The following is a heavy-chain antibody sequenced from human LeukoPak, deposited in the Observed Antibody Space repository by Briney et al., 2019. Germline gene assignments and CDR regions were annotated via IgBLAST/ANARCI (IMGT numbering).Heavy chain of an antibody. CDR3: ARDGVLGGLFVWDY. CDR1: GGSISRYY. J-gene: IGHJ4*02. Sequence: SETLSLTCTVSGGSISRYYWSWIRQPPGQGLEWIGYIYYSRSTNYNTSLKSRVTISVDTSKNQFSLKLSSVTAADTAVYYCARDGVLGGLFVWDYWGQGTLVTVSS. V-gene: IGHV4-59*01. D-gene: IGHD3-16*01. CDR2: IYYSRST.